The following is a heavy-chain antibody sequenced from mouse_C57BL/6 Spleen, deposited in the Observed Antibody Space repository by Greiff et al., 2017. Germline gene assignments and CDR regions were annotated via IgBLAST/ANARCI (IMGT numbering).Heavy chain of an antibody. D-gene: IGHD2-4*01. CDR3: ARRGFYYDYDGYAMDY. CDR1: GFSLTSYG. CDR2: IWSGGST. V-gene: IGHV2-2*01. J-gene: IGHJ4*01. Sequence: VKLMESGPGLVQPSQSLSITCTVSGFSLTSYGVHWVRQSPGKGLEWLGVIWSGGSTDSNAAFISILSISKDNSKSQVFFKMNSLQADDTAIYYCARRGFYYDYDGYAMDYWGQGTSVTVSS.